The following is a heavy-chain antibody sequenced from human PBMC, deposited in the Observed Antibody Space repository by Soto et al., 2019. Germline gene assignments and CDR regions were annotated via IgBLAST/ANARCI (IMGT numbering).Heavy chain of an antibody. D-gene: IGHD1-1*01. Sequence: SETLSLTCTVSGGSISSSSYYWGWIRQPPGKGLEWIGSIYYSGSTYYNPSLKSRVTISVDTSKNQFSLKLSSVTAADTAVYYCARVRNPTRYYYYYKDVWGKGTTVTVSS. CDR3: ARVRNPTRYYYYYKDV. CDR2: IYYSGST. V-gene: IGHV4-39*01. J-gene: IGHJ6*03. CDR1: GGSISSSSYY.